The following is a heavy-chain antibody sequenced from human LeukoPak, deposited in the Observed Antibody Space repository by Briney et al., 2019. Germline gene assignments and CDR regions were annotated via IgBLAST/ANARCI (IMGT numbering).Heavy chain of an antibody. D-gene: IGHD1-14*01. CDR1: GFTFSSYA. J-gene: IGHJ4*02. CDR3: AKDFVRYNIQFDY. Sequence: GGSLRLSCAASGFTFSSYAMSWVRQAPGKGLGWVSSISGGGAGTYYADSVRGRFTISRDNSKNTLYLQMDSLRAEDTALYYCAKDFVRYNIQFDYWGQGALVTVSS. V-gene: IGHV3-23*01. CDR2: ISGGGAGT.